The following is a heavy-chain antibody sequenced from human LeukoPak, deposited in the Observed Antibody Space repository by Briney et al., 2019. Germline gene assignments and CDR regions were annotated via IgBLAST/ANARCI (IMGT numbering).Heavy chain of an antibody. Sequence: GSLRLSCAASGFTVSSNYMSWVRQAPGKGLEWVSVIYSGGSTYYADSVKGRFTISRDNSKNTLYLQMNSLRAEDTAVYYCARVGYYYDSSGYPLGAFDIWGQGTMVTVSS. D-gene: IGHD3-22*01. V-gene: IGHV3-66*02. CDR2: IYSGGST. CDR1: GFTVSSNY. J-gene: IGHJ3*02. CDR3: ARVGYYYDSSGYPLGAFDI.